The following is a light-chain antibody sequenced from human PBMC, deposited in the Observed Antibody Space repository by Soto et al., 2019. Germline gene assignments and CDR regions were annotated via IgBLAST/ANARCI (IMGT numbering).Light chain of an antibody. CDR3: SSYTSNFRRV. CDR2: EVS. V-gene: IGLV2-14*01. Sequence: LTQPASVSGSPGQSITISCTGTSSDIGGYNYVSWYQQHPGKAPKLMIYEVSNRPSGVSDRFSGSKSGNTASLTISGLQAEDDADYYCSSYTSNFRRVFGTGTKVTVL. CDR1: SSDIGGYNY. J-gene: IGLJ1*01.